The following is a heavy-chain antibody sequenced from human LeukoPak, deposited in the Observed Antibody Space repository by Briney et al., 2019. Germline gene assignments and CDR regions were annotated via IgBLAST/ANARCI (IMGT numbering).Heavy chain of an antibody. V-gene: IGHV4-39*07. CDR1: GGSISSTIYY. Sequence: SETLSLTCTVSGGSISSTIYYWGWIRQPPGKGLEWIGSSYYSGSTYCNPSLKSRVTISVDTSKNQFSLKLSSVTAADTAVYYCARVSGWNPLQAAHLDYWGQGILVTVSS. D-gene: IGHD6-19*01. CDR2: SYYSGST. CDR3: ARVSGWNPLQAAHLDY. J-gene: IGHJ4*02.